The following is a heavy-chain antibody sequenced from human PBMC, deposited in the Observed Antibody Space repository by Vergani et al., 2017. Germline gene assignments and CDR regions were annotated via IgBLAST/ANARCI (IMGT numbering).Heavy chain of an antibody. CDR3: TGRTTMVRGVLEIARYYFDD. CDR2: IYYSGST. V-gene: IGHV4-39*01. J-gene: IGHJ4*02. CDR1: GGSISSSSYY. Sequence: QLQLQESGPGLVKPSETLSLTCTVSGGSISSSSYYWGWIRQPPGKGLEWIGSIYYSGSTYYNPSLKSRVTISVDTSKNQFSLKLSPVTAADTAVYYCTGRTTMVRGVLEIARYYFDDWGEGTLVTVSS. D-gene: IGHD3-10*01.